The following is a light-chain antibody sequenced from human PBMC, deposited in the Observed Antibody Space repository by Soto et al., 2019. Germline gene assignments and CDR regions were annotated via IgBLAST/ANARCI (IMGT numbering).Light chain of an antibody. CDR3: SSYTISNSWV. CDR1: SSEIGGYNY. CDR2: EVS. V-gene: IGLV2-14*01. Sequence: QAALTQPASVSGSPGQSITISCTGTSSEIGGYNYVSWYQQYPGKAPRLMIYEVSNRPSGVSNRFSGSKSGNTASLTISGLQAEDEADYYCSSYTISNSWVFGGATKLTVL. J-gene: IGLJ3*02.